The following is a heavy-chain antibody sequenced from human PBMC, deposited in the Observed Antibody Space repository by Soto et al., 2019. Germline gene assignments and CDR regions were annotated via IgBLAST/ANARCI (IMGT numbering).Heavy chain of an antibody. D-gene: IGHD6-19*01. Sequence: EVQLVESGGGLVQPGGSLRLSCVASGFTFSTDSMNWVRQAPGKGLEWVAHISTSGATRYYADSVKGRFTISSDNAKTSLYRQMDSLRNEDTAVYYCERFVGSGFDYWGQGTLVTVSS. CDR1: GFTFSTDS. J-gene: IGHJ4*02. CDR3: ERFVGSGFDY. V-gene: IGHV3-48*02. CDR2: ISTSGATR.